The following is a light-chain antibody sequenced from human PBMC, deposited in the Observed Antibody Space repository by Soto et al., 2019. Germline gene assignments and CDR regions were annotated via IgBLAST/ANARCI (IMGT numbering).Light chain of an antibody. V-gene: IGKV1-5*03. CDR1: QSISAW. J-gene: IGKJ4*01. CDR2: NAS. Sequence: DIQMTQSPSTLSASVGDRVIITCRASQSISAWLAWYQQKPGKAPKLLIYNASSLESGVPSRFSGSGSGTEFTLTISGLQPDDFATYYCQQYNSNPLTFGGGTKVEIK. CDR3: QQYNSNPLT.